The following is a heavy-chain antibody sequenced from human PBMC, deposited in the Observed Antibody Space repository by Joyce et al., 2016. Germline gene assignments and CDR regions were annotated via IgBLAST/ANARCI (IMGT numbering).Heavy chain of an antibody. CDR3: ARRTYDYVWGSYDYIDY. CDR2: INHSGRT. J-gene: IGHJ4*02. V-gene: IGHV4-34*01. D-gene: IGHD3-16*01. Sequence: QVQLQQWGAGLLKPSEILSLTCAVYGESFSGYYWSWIRQPPGKGLEWIGEINHSGRTNYNPSLKSRVPISVDTSKNQFSLKLSSVTAADTAIYYCARRTYDYVWGSYDYIDYWGQGTLVTVSS. CDR1: GESFSGYY.